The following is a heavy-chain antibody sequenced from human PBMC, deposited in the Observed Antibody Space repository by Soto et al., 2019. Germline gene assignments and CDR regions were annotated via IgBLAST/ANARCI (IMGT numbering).Heavy chain of an antibody. CDR3: AKERYSSSWYPFDI. CDR1: GFTFYDYA. D-gene: IGHD6-13*01. CDR2: VSWNSGSI. V-gene: IGHV3-9*01. Sequence: GGSLRLSCAASGFTFYDYAMHWVRQAPGKGLEWVSGVSWNSGSIGYADSVKGRFTISRDNAKNSLYLQMNSLRAEDTALYYCAKERYSSSWYPFDIWGQGTMVTVS. J-gene: IGHJ3*02.